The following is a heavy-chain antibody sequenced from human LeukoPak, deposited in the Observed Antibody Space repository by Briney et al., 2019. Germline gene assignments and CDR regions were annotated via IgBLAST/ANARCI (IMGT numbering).Heavy chain of an antibody. Sequence: ASVKVSCKASGYTFTTYGISWVRQAPGQGLEWMGWSSAYNGDTNYAQKVQGRVTMTTDTSTSTVYMELSSLRSEDTAVYYCARDRDIVVVPAAQYNWFDPWGQGTLVTVSS. CDR3: ARDRDIVVVPAAQYNWFDP. J-gene: IGHJ5*02. D-gene: IGHD2-2*01. V-gene: IGHV1-18*01. CDR1: GYTFTTYG. CDR2: SSAYNGDT.